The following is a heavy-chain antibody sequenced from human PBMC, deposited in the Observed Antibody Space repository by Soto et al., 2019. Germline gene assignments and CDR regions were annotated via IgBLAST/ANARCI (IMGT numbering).Heavy chain of an antibody. J-gene: IGHJ5*02. CDR3: ARGVTYYYDSSGYNWFDP. Sequence: SVKVSCKASGGTFSSYAISWVRQAPGQGLEWMGGIIRIFGTANYAQKFQGRITITADESTSTAYMELSSLRSEDTAVYYCARGVTYYYDSSGYNWFDPWGQGTLVTVSS. CDR2: IIRIFGTA. V-gene: IGHV1-69*13. D-gene: IGHD3-22*01. CDR1: GGTFSSYA.